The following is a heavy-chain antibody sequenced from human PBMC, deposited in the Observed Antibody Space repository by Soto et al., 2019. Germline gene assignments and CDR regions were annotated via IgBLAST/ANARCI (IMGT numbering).Heavy chain of an antibody. CDR3: ARGPRDDNWNLYFGMDV. V-gene: IGHV1-69*13. J-gene: IGHJ6*02. Sequence: SVKVSCKAPGGTFRNYAISWVRQAPGQGLEWMGGIIPFLGTTNYAQRFQARVTITADESTTTAYMELTSLRSDDTAVYYCARGPRDDNWNLYFGMDVWGQGTTVTVSS. D-gene: IGHD1-20*01. CDR2: IIPFLGTT. CDR1: GGTFRNYA.